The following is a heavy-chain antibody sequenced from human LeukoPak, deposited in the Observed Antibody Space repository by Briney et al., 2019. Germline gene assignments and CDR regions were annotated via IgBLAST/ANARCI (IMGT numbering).Heavy chain of an antibody. Sequence: SETLSLTCTVSGGSISSYYWSWIRQPPGKGLEWIGYIYYSGSTNYNPSLKSRVTISVDTSKNQFSLNLSSVTAADTAVYYCARAIDYFDYWGQGTPVTVSS. CDR2: IYYSGST. J-gene: IGHJ4*02. CDR1: GGSISSYY. D-gene: IGHD2-21*01. V-gene: IGHV4-59*01. CDR3: ARAIDYFDY.